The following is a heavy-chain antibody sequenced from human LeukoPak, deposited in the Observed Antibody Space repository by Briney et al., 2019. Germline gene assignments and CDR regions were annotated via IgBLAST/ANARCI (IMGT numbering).Heavy chain of an antibody. CDR1: GYNFNQYY. CDR2: INPVTSDT. D-gene: IGHD3-10*02. CDR3: ARDRSLKVFHMDV. Sequence: ASVKVSCKASGYNFNQYYIHSVRQAPGQGLEWMGWINPVTSDTTYAPSFQGRVSMTRDTSISTAFMELKSLRSDDTAVYFCARDRSLKVFHMDVWGRGTTVTISS. V-gene: IGHV1-2*02. J-gene: IGHJ6*03.